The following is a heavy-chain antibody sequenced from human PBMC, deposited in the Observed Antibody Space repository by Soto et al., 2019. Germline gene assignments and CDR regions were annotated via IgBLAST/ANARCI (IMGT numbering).Heavy chain of an antibody. CDR3: ARGGALPSRDDAFDI. CDR2: INPSGGST. CDR1: GYTFTSYY. D-gene: IGHD2-15*01. J-gene: IGHJ3*02. V-gene: IGHV1-46*01. Sequence: ASVKVSCKASGYTFTSYYMHWVRQAPGQGLEWMGIINPSGGSTSYEQKFQGRVTMTRDTSTSTVYMELSSLRSEDTAVYYCARGGALPSRDDAFDIWGQGTMVTVSS.